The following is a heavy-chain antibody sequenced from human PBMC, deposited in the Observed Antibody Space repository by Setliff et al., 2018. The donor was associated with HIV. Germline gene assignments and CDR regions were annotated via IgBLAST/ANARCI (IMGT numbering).Heavy chain of an antibody. J-gene: IGHJ5*02. CDR2: IHPRDSDT. CDR3: VRHVSSSAVFDP. V-gene: IGHV5-51*01. CDR1: GYSFTNYW. D-gene: IGHD3-10*01. Sequence: GESLKISCKGSGYSFTNYWIGWVRQTPGKGLEWMGNIHPRDSDTRYSPSFQGQVTLSVDKSISTAYLQWSSLKASDTAMYYCVRHVSSSAVFDPWGQGTLVTVSS.